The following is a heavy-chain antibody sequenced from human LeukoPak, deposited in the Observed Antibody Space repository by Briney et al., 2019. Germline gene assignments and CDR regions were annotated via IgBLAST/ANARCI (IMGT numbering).Heavy chain of an antibody. CDR2: ISASGDST. J-gene: IGHJ4*02. D-gene: IGHD5-24*01. V-gene: IGHV3-23*01. Sequence: GGSLRLSCGASGFAFSNAWMSWVRRAPGKGLGCVSVISASGDSTYYADSVKGRFTISRDNSKNTLYLQMNSLRVEDTAIYYCAKRWYLDYWGQGTLVTVSS. CDR3: AKRWYLDY. CDR1: GFAFSNAW.